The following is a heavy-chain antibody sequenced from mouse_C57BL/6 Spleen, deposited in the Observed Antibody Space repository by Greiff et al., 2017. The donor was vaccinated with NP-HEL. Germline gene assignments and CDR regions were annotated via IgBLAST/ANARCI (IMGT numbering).Heavy chain of an antibody. CDR2: LYPGDGDT. V-gene: IGHV1-82*01. Sequence: QVQLKQSGPELVKPGASVKISCKASGYAFSSSWMNWVKQRPGKGLAWIGRLYPGDGDTNYNGKFKGKATLTADKSSSTAYMQLSSLTSEDSAVYFCAREGYYVVDYWGQGTTLTVSS. CDR1: GYAFSSSW. D-gene: IGHD2-3*01. CDR3: AREGYYVVDY. J-gene: IGHJ2*01.